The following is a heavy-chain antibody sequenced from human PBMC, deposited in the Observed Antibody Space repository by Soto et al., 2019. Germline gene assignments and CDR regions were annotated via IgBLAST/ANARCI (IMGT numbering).Heavy chain of an antibody. CDR1: GYSFTNNC. J-gene: IGHJ4*02. CDR3: TRAGDTGAWISN. CDR2: MNPGTGET. D-gene: IGHD7-27*01. Sequence: ASVKVSCKASGYSFTNNCINWVRQAAGQGLEWMGWMNPGTGETGYRGKFQGRLAMTRDTSITTAYMELTSLTSDDTAVYYCTRAGDTGAWISNWGQGTLVTVSS. V-gene: IGHV1-8*01.